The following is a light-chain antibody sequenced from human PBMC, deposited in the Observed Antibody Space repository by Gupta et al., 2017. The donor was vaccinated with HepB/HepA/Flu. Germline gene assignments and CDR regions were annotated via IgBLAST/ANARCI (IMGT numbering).Light chain of an antibody. CDR1: NIGSKV. CDR3: QVWDTTADHYV. J-gene: IGLJ1*01. Sequence: SSVLPQPPSVSVAPGKTATITCGGNNIGSKVVHWYQQRPGQAPVLVVYDDTDRPSGISERFSGSNSGNTATLTISRVEAGDEADYYCQVWDTTADHYVSGTGTQVTVL. V-gene: IGLV3-21*03. CDR2: DDT.